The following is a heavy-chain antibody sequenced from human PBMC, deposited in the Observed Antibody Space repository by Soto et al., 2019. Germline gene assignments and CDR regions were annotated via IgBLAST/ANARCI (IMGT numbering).Heavy chain of an antibody. CDR2: VHYSGRT. Sequence: ASETLSLTCAVSGGSISSYYWSWIRQPPGKGLEWIGCVHYSGRTNYNPSLDSRISISVDTSKNQFSLKLTSVTAADTAVYYCARRDREDDAFDLWGHGKMVTVSS. D-gene: IGHD3-10*01. CDR1: GGSISSYY. J-gene: IGHJ3*01. CDR3: ARRDREDDAFDL. V-gene: IGHV4-59*01.